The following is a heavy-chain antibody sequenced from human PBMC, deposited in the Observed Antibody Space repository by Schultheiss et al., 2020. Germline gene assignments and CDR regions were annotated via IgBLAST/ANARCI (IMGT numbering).Heavy chain of an antibody. Sequence: GSLRLSCAASGFTFSSYAMSWVRQAPGKGLEWIGEINESGSTNYNPSLKSRVTMSVETSKNQFSLKLTSVTAADTAVYYCARASTNSSGWYEDFGYWGQGILVTVSS. D-gene: IGHD6-19*01. V-gene: IGHV4-34*01. CDR1: GFTFSSYA. J-gene: IGHJ4*02. CDR3: ARASTNSSGWYEDFGY. CDR2: INESGST.